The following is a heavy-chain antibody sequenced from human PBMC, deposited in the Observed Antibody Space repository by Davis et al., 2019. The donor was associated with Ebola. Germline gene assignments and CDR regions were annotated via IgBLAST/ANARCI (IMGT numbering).Heavy chain of an antibody. J-gene: IGHJ4*02. CDR3: ALISSSWSIYYFDY. CDR2: INPNSGGT. V-gene: IGHV1-2*06. D-gene: IGHD6-13*01. CDR1: GYTFTSYG. Sequence: ASVKVSCKASGYTFTSYGISWVRQAPGQGLEWMGRINPNSGGTNYAQKFQGRVTMTRDTSISTAYMELSRLRSDDTAVYYCALISSSWSIYYFDYWGQGTLVTVSS.